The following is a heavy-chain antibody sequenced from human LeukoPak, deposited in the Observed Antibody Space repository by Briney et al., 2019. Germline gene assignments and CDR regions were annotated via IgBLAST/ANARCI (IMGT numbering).Heavy chain of an antibody. CDR1: GFTFSSYE. Sequence: PGGSPRLSCAASGFTFSSYEMNWVRQAPGKGLEWVSYISSSGSTIYYADSVKGRFTISRDNAKNSLYLQMNSLRAEDTAVYYCARVRRVVSYYFDYWGQGTLVTVSS. D-gene: IGHD4-23*01. CDR2: ISSSGSTI. J-gene: IGHJ4*02. CDR3: ARVRRVVSYYFDY. V-gene: IGHV3-48*03.